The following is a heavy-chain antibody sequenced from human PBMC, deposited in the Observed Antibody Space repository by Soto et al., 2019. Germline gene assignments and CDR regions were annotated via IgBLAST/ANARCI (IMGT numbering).Heavy chain of an antibody. Sequence: QVQLVQSGAEVKKPESSVKVSCKAPGGTFSTYAISWVRQAPGQGLEWMGGIIPMFGTANYAQRFQDRVTITADESTNTGYIELSSLRSEDTAVYFCASGIQLWLRRINNGYSGWGQGTMVTVSS. CDR1: GGTFSTYA. V-gene: IGHV1-69*12. D-gene: IGHD5-18*01. CDR3: ASGIQLWLRRINNGYSG. CDR2: IIPMFGTA. J-gene: IGHJ4*02.